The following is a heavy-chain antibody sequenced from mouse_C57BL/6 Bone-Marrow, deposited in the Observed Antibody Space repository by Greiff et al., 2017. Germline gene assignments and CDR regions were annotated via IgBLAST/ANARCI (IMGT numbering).Heavy chain of an antibody. J-gene: IGHJ3*01. CDR2: IDPETGGT. Sequence: QVQLQQSGAELVRPGASVTLSCKASGYTFTDYEMHWVKQTPVHGLEWIGAIDPETGGTAYNQKFKGKAILTADKSSSTAYMELRSLTSEDSAVYYCTRSDGYYLAWFAYWGQGTLVTVSA. D-gene: IGHD2-3*01. V-gene: IGHV1-15*01. CDR3: TRSDGYYLAWFAY. CDR1: GYTFTDYE.